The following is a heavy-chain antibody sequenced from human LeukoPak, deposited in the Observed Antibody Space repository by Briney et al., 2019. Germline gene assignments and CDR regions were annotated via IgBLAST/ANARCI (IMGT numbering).Heavy chain of an antibody. Sequence: RGSLRLSCAASGFTFSSYGMHWVRQAPGKGLEWVALIWYDGSNKYYADSVKGRFTISRDNSKNTLYLQMNSLRAEDTAVYYCAKGTGHYYYYMDVWGKGTTVTVSS. V-gene: IGHV3-33*06. J-gene: IGHJ6*03. CDR3: AKGTGHYYYYMDV. D-gene: IGHD1-14*01. CDR2: IWYDGSNK. CDR1: GFTFSSYG.